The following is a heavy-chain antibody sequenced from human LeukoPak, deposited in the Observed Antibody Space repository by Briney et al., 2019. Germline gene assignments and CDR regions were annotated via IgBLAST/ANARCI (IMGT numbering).Heavy chain of an antibody. CDR1: VYTFTTYG. CDR3: ARDLIAARPGWFDP. CDR2: ISAYNGNT. J-gene: IGHJ5*02. D-gene: IGHD6-6*01. V-gene: IGHV1-18*01. Sequence: ASVKVSCKASVYTFTTYGINWVRQAPGQGLEWRGWISAYNGNTNYAQNLQGRVTLTTDTSASTAYMELRSLRSDDTAVYYCARDLIAARPGWFDPWGQGTLVIVSS.